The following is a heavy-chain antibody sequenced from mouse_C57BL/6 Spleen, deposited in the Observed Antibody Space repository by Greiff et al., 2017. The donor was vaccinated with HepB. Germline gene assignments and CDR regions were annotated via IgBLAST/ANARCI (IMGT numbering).Heavy chain of an antibody. J-gene: IGHJ1*03. D-gene: IGHD2-4*01. CDR1: GYSITSGYY. Sequence: EVQLQESGPGLVKPSQSLSLTCSVTGYSITSGYYWNWIRQFPGNKLEWMGYISYDGSNNYNPSLKNRISITRDTSKNQFFLKLNSVTTEDTATYYCARGRDYDDWYFDVWGTRTTVTVSS. CDR2: ISYDGSN. CDR3: ARGRDYDDWYFDV. V-gene: IGHV3-6*01.